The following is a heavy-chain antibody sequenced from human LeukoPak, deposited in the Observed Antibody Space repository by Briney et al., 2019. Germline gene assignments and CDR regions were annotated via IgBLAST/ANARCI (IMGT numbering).Heavy chain of an antibody. Sequence: SETLSLTCTVSGGSINSYYWSWIRQPPGKGLEWIGYMYNSGSTNYNPSLKSRVTISVDTSRNQFSLKLSSVTAADTAVYYCVRVSRWYGPYDYWGQGTLVTVSS. V-gene: IGHV4-59*01. D-gene: IGHD6-13*01. CDR1: GGSINSYY. CDR3: VRVSRWYGPYDY. CDR2: MYNSGST. J-gene: IGHJ4*02.